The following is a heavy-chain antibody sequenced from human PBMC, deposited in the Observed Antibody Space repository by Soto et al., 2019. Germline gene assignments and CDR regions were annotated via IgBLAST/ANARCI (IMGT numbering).Heavy chain of an antibody. V-gene: IGHV3-30*03. CDR2: ISYDGSYE. CDR3: ATGQYCSGGSCYFKPSDY. Sequence: QVQLVESGGGVVQPGRSLRLSCGASGFTFSSYGMHWVRQAPGKGLEWVAGISYDGSYESYADSVKGRCTISRDNSKNTLYVQMNSLRAEDTAVYYCATGQYCSGGSCYFKPSDYWGQGTLVTVSS. J-gene: IGHJ4*02. CDR1: GFTFSSYG. D-gene: IGHD2-15*01.